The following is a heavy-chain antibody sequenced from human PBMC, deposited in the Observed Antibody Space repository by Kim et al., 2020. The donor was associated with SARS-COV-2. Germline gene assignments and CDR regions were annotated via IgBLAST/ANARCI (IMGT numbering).Heavy chain of an antibody. V-gene: IGHV3-30-3*01. J-gene: IGHJ4*02. CDR3: ARGGQTYDSSEGFLDY. CDR2: ISYDGSNK. CDR1: GFTFSSYA. D-gene: IGHD3-22*01. Sequence: GGSLRLSCAASGFTFSSYAMHWVRQAPGKGLEWVAVISYDGSNKYYADSVKGRFTISRDNSKNTLYLQMNSLRAEDTAVYYCARGGQTYDSSEGFLDYWGQGTLVTVSS.